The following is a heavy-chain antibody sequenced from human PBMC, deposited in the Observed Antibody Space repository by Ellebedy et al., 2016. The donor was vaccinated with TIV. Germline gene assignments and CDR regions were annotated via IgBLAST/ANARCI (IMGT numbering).Heavy chain of an antibody. CDR1: GGSFSGYS. J-gene: IGHJ4*02. CDR3: ARGHTRWGY. D-gene: IGHD7-27*01. V-gene: IGHV4-34*01. Sequence: MPSETLSLTCAVYGGSFSGYSWNWIRQPPGKGLEWIGEINHGGSTNYNPSLKSRVTISGDTFKNQFSLKLSSVTAADTAVYYCARGHTRWGYWGQGNLVTVFS. CDR2: INHGGST.